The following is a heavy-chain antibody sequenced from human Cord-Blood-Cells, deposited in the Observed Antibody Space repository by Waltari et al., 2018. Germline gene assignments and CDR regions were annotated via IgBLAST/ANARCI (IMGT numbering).Heavy chain of an antibody. J-gene: IGHJ3*02. CDR1: VFTVSSND. Sequence: EVQLEENGGGLIQPGGSLRLSYAASVFTVSSNDMSWVRRAPGKGLCVVSFIYGGCSTYYADSVKGRFTIARDNSKNTLYLQMNSLRAEDTAVYYCAGSSFGDAFDIWGQGTMVTVSS. D-gene: IGHD6-6*01. V-gene: IGHV3-53*02. CDR2: IYGGCST. CDR3: AGSSFGDAFDI.